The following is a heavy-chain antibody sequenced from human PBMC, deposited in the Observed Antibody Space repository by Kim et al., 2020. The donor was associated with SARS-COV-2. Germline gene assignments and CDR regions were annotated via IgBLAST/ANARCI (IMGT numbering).Heavy chain of an antibody. V-gene: IGHV3-53*01. CDR1: GFTVSSNY. CDR3: ARDRRRLSGRCFDL. CDR2: IYSGGST. Sequence: GGSLRLSCAASGFTVSSNYMSWVRQAPGKGLEWVSVIYSGGSTYYADSVKGRFTISRDNSKNTLYLQMNSLRAEDTAVYYCARDRRRLSGRCFDLWGRGTLVTVSS. J-gene: IGHJ2*01.